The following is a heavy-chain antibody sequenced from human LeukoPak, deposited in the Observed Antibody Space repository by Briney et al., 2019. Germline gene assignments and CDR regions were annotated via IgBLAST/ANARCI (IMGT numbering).Heavy chain of an antibody. Sequence: EASVKVSCKASGYTFTSYGISWVRQAPGQGLEWMGWISAYNGNTNYAQKLQGRVTMTTDTSTSTAYIELRSLRSDDTAVYYCARSYSSSSLGDGYWGQGTLVTVSS. J-gene: IGHJ4*02. CDR1: GYTFTSYG. CDR3: ARSYSSSSLGDGY. CDR2: ISAYNGNT. D-gene: IGHD6-13*01. V-gene: IGHV1-18*01.